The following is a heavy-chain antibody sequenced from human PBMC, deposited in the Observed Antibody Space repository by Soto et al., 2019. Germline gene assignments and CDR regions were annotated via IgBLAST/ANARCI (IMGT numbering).Heavy chain of an antibody. D-gene: IGHD3-10*01. CDR1: GYSFTSYG. CDR2: ISAYNGNT. J-gene: IGHJ6*02. CDR3: ARDKGIGESDV. V-gene: IGHV1-18*01. Sequence: QVRLVQSGAEVKKPGASVKVSCKASGYSFTSYGISWVRQAPGQGIEWMGWISAYNGNTNYAQKLQGRVTMTTDTSTSTAYTERRTLRSDDPAVYYCARDKGIGESDVWGQGTTVTVSS.